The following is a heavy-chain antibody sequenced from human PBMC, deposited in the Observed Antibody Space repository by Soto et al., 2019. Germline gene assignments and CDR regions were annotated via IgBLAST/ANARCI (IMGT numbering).Heavy chain of an antibody. J-gene: IGHJ6*02. CDR1: GSTLTELS. V-gene: IGHV1-24*01. Sequence: ASLKVSCNISGSTLTELSMHCVRHAPGKGLEWMGGFDPEDGETIYAQKFQGRVTMTEDTSTDTAYMELSSLRSEDTAVYYCATEGYYYYGMEVWGQGTTVTVSS. CDR2: FDPEDGET. CDR3: ATEGYYYYGMEV.